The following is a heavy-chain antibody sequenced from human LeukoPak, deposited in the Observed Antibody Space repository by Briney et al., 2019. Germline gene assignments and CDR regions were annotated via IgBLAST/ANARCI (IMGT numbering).Heavy chain of an antibody. CDR3: AKEDCSSTSCEERSAFEI. Sequence: PGGSLRLSCAASGFTFSSYGMHWVRQAPGKGLEWVAFIRYDGSNKYYADSVKGRFTISRDNAKNTLYLQMTSLRAEDTAVYFCAKEDCSSTSCEERSAFEIWGQGTMVTVSS. J-gene: IGHJ3*02. V-gene: IGHV3-30*02. D-gene: IGHD2-2*01. CDR1: GFTFSSYG. CDR2: IRYDGSNK.